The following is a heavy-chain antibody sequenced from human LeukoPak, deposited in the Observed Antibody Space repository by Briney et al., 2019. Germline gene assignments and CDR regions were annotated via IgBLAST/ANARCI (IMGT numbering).Heavy chain of an antibody. D-gene: IGHD2-15*01. J-gene: IGHJ4*02. Sequence: PGGSLRLSCAASGFTFSSYEMNWVRQAPGKGLEWVSYISSSSSTIYYADSVKGRFTISRDNSKNTLYLQMNSLRAEDTAVYYCAKDLEVGAAPYNFDYWGQGTLVTVSS. V-gene: IGHV3-48*03. CDR3: AKDLEVGAAPYNFDY. CDR2: ISSSSSTI. CDR1: GFTFSSYE.